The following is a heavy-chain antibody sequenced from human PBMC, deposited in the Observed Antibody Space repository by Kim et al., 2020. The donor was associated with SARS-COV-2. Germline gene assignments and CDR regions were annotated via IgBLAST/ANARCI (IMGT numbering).Heavy chain of an antibody. Sequence: GGSLRLSCAASGFTFISYYMYWVRQAPGKGLVWVSRISSDGSTTSYADSVKGRFTISRDNAKNTLYLQMNSLRAEDTAVYYCARGAVTPPNYWGQGTLVTVSS. J-gene: IGHJ4*02. V-gene: IGHV3-74*01. CDR2: ISSDGSTT. CDR3: ARGAVTPPNY. D-gene: IGHD6-19*01. CDR1: GFTFISYY.